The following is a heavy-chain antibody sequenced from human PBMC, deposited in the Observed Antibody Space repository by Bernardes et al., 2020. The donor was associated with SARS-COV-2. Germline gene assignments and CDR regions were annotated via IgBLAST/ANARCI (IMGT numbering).Heavy chain of an antibody. D-gene: IGHD1-20*01. CDR2: IYYSGST. V-gene: IGHV4-31*03. CDR1: GGSISSGGYY. CDR3: ARVNWNDVGFDY. Sequence: SETLSLTCTVSGGSISSGGYYWSWIRQHPGKGLEWIGYIYYSGSTYYNPSLKSRVTISVDTSKNQFSLKLSSVTAADTAVYYCARVNWNDVGFDYWGQGTLVTVSS. J-gene: IGHJ4*02.